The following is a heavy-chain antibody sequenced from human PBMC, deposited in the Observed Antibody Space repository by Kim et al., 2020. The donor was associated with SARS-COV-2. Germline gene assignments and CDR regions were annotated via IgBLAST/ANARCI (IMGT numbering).Heavy chain of an antibody. CDR1: GYSISSGYY. Sequence: SETLSLTCSVSGYSISSGYYWGWLRQPPGKGLEWIGSIYGSGKSYYKPSLKSRLTISVDTSTNQFSLNLYSVTAADTAVYYCARGNPGFSSGSVDYWGQGILVTVSS. CDR2: IYGSGKS. CDR3: ARGNPGFSSGSVDY. J-gene: IGHJ4*02. V-gene: IGHV4-38-2*02. D-gene: IGHD6-19*01.